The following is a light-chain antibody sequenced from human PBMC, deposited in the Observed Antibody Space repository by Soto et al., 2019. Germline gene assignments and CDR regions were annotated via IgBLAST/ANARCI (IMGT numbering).Light chain of an antibody. CDR2: EVT. CDR1: SSDIGGYDY. CDR3: CSYSGDSSSDV. V-gene: IGLV2-14*01. Sequence: QSVLTQPASVSGSPGQSITISCTGTSSDIGGYDYVSWYGQHPGQAPKLMIYEVTNRPSGISSRFSGSKSGNTASLTISGLQAEDEADYYCCSYSGDSSSDVFGSGTKVTVL. J-gene: IGLJ1*01.